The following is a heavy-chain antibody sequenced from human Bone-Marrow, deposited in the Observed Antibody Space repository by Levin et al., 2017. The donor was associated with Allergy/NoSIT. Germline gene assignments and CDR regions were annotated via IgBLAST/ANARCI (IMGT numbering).Heavy chain of an antibody. D-gene: IGHD1-26*01. CDR1: GFTFNTYW. V-gene: IGHV3-7*01. Sequence: PGESLKISCAASGFTFNTYWMTWVRQAPGKGLEWVANIKQDGSEKYYVDSVKGRFTISRDNAENSLYLQMNSLRAEDTAVYYCARGAIVVTWGQGTLVTVSS. J-gene: IGHJ4*02. CDR2: IKQDGSEK. CDR3: ARGAIVVT.